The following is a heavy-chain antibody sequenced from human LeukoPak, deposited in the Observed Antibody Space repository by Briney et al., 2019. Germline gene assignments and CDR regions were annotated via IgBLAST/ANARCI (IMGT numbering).Heavy chain of an antibody. CDR1: GYTFSDFY. CDR3: ARAVPWGLTGVVDL. CDR2: INPNSGAT. Sequence: ASVKVSCKASGYTFSDFYLHWLRQAPGQGPEWMAWINPNSGATNYAQKFQGRIILTTDTSISTAYMHLSNLKSDDTAVYYCARAVPWGLTGVVDLWGQGTLVTVSS. V-gene: IGHV1-2*02. J-gene: IGHJ5*02. D-gene: IGHD2-21*01.